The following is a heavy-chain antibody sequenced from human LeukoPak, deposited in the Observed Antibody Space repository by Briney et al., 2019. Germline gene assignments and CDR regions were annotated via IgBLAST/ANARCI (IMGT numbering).Heavy chain of an antibody. V-gene: IGHV1-2*02. D-gene: IGHD3-10*01. CDR3: ARDLRSGGVTYGQDS. CDR1: GYTFTGYY. J-gene: IGHJ4*02. Sequence: GASVKVSCKASGYTFTGYYIHWVRQAPGQGLEWMGWIIPESGATNFAQSFRDRVTVTSDTSTVYMDLSRLTSDDTAVYYCARDLRSGGVTYGQDSWGQGTLVTVSS. CDR2: IIPESGAT.